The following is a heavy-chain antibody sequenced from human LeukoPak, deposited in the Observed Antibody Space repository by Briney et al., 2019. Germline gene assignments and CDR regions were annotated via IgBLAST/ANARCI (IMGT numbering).Heavy chain of an antibody. CDR2: IYYTQSS. D-gene: IGHD2-8*01. Sequence: SQTQSLTCTVSTGSISSSDYSWGWLRQPPGKGLEWIGNIYYTQSSSYTSALKSRVTNSVHTSKNQLSLQLSSVTSADTAVYYCARENYCTNGVCWAFDPWGQGTLVTVSS. CDR1: TGSISSSDYS. V-gene: IGHV4-39*07. CDR3: ARENYCTNGVCWAFDP. J-gene: IGHJ5*02.